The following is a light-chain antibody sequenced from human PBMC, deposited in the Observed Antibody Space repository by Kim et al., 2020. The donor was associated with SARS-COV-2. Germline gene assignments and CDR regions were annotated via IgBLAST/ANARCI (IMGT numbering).Light chain of an antibody. Sequence: SYELTQPPSVSVSPGQTASITCSGDKLGDKYACWYQQKPGQSPVLVIYQDNKRPSGIPERFYGSKSGNTATLTISGTQAMDEGDYYCQAWDSSTFYVFGT. CDR3: QAWDSSTFYV. CDR1: KLGDKY. V-gene: IGLV3-1*01. CDR2: QDN. J-gene: IGLJ1*01.